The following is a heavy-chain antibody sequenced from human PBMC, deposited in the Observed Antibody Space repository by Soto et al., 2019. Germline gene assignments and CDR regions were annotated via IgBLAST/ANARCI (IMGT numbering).Heavy chain of an antibody. Sequence: GSLRLSCEASGFTFSGFDMHWVRQPTGKGLEWVSTIGTAGDTYYAVSVKGRFTISRDNAKNSLSLQMNSLRAGDTAVYFCARGQEVGAHFFDSWGQGTQVTVSS. V-gene: IGHV3-13*01. CDR3: ARGQEVGAHFFDS. CDR2: IGTAGDT. D-gene: IGHD2-15*01. CDR1: GFTFSGFD. J-gene: IGHJ4*02.